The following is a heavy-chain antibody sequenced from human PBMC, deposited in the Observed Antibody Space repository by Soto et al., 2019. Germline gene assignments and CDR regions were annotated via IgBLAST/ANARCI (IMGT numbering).Heavy chain of an antibody. J-gene: IGHJ5*02. V-gene: IGHV4-31*03. CDR2: IFYIGST. CDR1: GGSISRGGYY. Sequence: QVQLQESGPVLVKPSQTLSLTCTVSGGSISRGGYYWNWIRQHPGKGLEWIGYIFYIGSTYYNPSLKSRVTISVDTSKNQFSLKLNSVTAADTAGYYCARSVFPWGQGTMVTVSS. CDR3: ARSVFP.